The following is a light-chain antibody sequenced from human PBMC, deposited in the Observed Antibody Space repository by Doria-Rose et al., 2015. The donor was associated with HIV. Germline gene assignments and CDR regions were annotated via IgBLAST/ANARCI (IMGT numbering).Light chain of an antibody. J-gene: IGKJ2*01. V-gene: IGKV4-1*01. CDR2: WAS. CDR1: QSVLYSSNNKNY. Sequence: DIVMTQSPDSLVVSLGERATINCKSSQSVLYSSNNKNYLAWYQQKPGRPPKLLIYWASTRESGVPDRFSGSGSGTDFSLTISSLQAEDVAVYYCQQYYSTPYTFGQGTRLEI. CDR3: QQYYSTPYT.